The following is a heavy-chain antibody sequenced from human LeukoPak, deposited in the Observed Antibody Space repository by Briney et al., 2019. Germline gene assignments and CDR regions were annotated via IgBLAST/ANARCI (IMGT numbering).Heavy chain of an antibody. CDR3: ARGEEDYFDY. V-gene: IGHV3-7*01. J-gene: IGHJ4*02. CDR2: IKQDGSEK. CDR1: GFTFSSYR. Sequence: GGSLRLSCAASGFTFSSYRMSWVRQAPGKGLEWVANIKQDGSEKYYVDSVKGRFTISRDNAKNSLYPQMNSLRAEDTAVYYCARGEEDYFDYWGQGTLVTVSS. D-gene: IGHD1-26*01.